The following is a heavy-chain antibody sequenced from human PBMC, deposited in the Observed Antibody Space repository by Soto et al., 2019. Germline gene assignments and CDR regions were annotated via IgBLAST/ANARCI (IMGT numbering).Heavy chain of an antibody. CDR1: GFSLSTSGVG. V-gene: IGHV2-5*01. D-gene: IGHD1-1*01. J-gene: IGHJ4*02. Sequence: QITLKESGPTLVKPTQTLTLTCTFSGFSLSTSGVGVALVRQPPGQALEWLAFIFWNDEKHYRPSLKSRVTIIKDPYKNHVVHTKTNVDPMDTGTYYCARRGGYNSYHFEYWGQGALVTVCS. CDR2: IFWNDEK. CDR3: ARRGGYNSYHFEY.